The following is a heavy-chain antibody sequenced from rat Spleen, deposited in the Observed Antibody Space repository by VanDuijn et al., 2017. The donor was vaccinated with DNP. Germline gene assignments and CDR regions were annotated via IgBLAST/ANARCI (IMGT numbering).Heavy chain of an antibody. V-gene: IGHV5-31*01. Sequence: EVQLVESGGDLVQPGRSLKLSCVASGFTFNNYWMTWIRQVPGKGLEWVASIATSGGSSYYPDSLKGRFTISRDDAKSSLYLQMNSLQTEDTAMYFCALAGRGALDAWGQGTSVTVSS. CDR3: ALAGRGALDA. CDR2: IATSGGSS. CDR1: GFTFNNYW. D-gene: IGHD1-4*01. J-gene: IGHJ4*01.